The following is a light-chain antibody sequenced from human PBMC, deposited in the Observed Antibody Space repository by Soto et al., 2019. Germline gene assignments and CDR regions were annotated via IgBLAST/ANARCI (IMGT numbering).Light chain of an antibody. V-gene: IGLV1-40*01. CDR1: NSNIGSDYG. CDR2: GNS. CDR3: QSYDRSLRACV. Sequence: QLPSVSGAPGQRVTISCTGTNSNIGSDYGVHWYQQFPGTAPKLLIYGNSNRPSGVPDRFSGSKSGTSASLAITGLQAEDEADYYCQSYDRSLRACVFGTGTKLTVL. J-gene: IGLJ1*01.